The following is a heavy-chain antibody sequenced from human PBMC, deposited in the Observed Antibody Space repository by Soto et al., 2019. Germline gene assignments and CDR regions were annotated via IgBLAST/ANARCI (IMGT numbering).Heavy chain of an antibody. CDR1: GGTFSSYA. CDR2: IIPIFGTA. J-gene: IGHJ6*02. Sequence: SVKVSCKASGGTFSSYAISWVRQAPGQGLEWMGGIIPIFGTANYAQKFQGRVTITADESTSTAYMELSSLRSEDTALYFFAKDRFLDYYYFGMDGWGQGTTVTFSS. CDR3: AKDRFLDYYYFGMDG. V-gene: IGHV1-69*13.